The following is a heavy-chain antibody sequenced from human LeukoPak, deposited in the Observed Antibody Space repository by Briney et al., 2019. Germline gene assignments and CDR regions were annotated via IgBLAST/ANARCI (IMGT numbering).Heavy chain of an antibody. CDR1: GFALRNYD. J-gene: IGHJ4*02. CDR2: IDTAGET. V-gene: IGHV3-13*01. CDR3: ARALLYDILSGHFHFDS. D-gene: IGHD3-9*01. Sequence: PGGSLRLSCAASGFALRNYDIHWVRQTTGKGLEWVAAIDTAGETYYAGTVKGRFTISRDNAKNSLDLQMNSLRAGDTAVYYCARALLYDILSGHFHFDSWGKGSLVTVSS.